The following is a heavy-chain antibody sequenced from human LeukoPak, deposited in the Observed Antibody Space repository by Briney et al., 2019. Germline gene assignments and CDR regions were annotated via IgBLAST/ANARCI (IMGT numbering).Heavy chain of an antibody. D-gene: IGHD1-7*01. CDR1: VYTFTGYD. V-gene: IGHV1-8*01. Sequence: EASVKVSCMASVYTFTGYDINWVRQATGQGLEWMGWMNPNSGNTGYAQKFQGRVTMTRNTSISTAYMELSSLRSEDTAVYYCAKGGTTTGDYWGQGTLVTVSS. J-gene: IGHJ4*02. CDR2: MNPNSGNT. CDR3: AKGGTTTGDY.